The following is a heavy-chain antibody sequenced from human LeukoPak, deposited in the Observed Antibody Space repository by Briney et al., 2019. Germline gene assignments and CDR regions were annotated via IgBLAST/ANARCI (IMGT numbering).Heavy chain of an antibody. D-gene: IGHD4-23*01. J-gene: IGHJ4*02. V-gene: IGHV3-48*02. Sequence: GGSLRLSCATSGFTFSSYSMNWVRRAPGKGLEWVSYISSSSGSIYYANSVRGRFTISRDNAKNSLYLQMNSLRDEDTAVYYCARWSNYGGNSRFDYWGQGTLVTVSS. CDR2: ISSSSGSI. CDR1: GFTFSSYS. CDR3: ARWSNYGGNSRFDY.